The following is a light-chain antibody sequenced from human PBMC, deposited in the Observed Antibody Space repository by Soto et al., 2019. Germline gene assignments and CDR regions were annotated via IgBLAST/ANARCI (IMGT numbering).Light chain of an antibody. CDR3: QHYKMYSPWT. CDR2: DVS. J-gene: IGKJ1*01. Sequence: DIQMTQSPSTVSAYVGDSVTITCRASQSITTWLAWYQQRPGKAPKLLIYDVSSLQSGVPSRFSGSGSGTEFTLTIRSLQPDDFATYFCQHYKMYSPWTFGPGTKVEIK. CDR1: QSITTW. V-gene: IGKV1-5*01.